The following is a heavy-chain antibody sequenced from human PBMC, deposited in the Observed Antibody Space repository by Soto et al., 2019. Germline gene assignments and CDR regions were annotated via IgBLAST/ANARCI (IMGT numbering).Heavy chain of an antibody. J-gene: IGHJ6*02. V-gene: IGHV1-69*06. CDR1: GGTFSSYA. CDR2: IIPIFGTA. Sequence: SVKVSCKASGGTFSSYAISCVLQSPLQRLDWMGGIIPIFGTANYAQKFQGRVTITADKSTSTAYMELSSLRSEDTAVYYCAREIVVVPAAGTYYYYYGMDVWGQGTTVTVSS. D-gene: IGHD2-2*01. CDR3: AREIVVVPAAGTYYYYYGMDV.